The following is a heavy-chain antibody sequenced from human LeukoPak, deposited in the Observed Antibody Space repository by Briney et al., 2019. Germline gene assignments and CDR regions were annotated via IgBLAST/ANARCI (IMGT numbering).Heavy chain of an antibody. V-gene: IGHV1-2*02. CDR1: GYTLTEYY. J-gene: IGHJ4*02. D-gene: IGHD2-8*02. CDR2: IIPDSGGT. CDR3: STEDKYCTGANCGVF. Sequence: GASVKVSCKASGYTLTEYYIHWVRQATGQGLEWMGFIIPDSGGTTYQQNFQGRVTMTRDTSISTFYMELSSLRPDDTAVYYCSTEDKYCTGANCGVFWGQGTLVTVSS.